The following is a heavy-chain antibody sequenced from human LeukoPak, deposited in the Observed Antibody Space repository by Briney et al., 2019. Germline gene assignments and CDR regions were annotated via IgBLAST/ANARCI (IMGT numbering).Heavy chain of an antibody. D-gene: IGHD1-7*01. J-gene: IGHJ4*02. V-gene: IGHV4-39*07. CDR1: GDSISSSGYY. CDR3: AVGGNWNYVGFDY. Sequence: SETLSLTCSVSGDSISSSGYYWDWIRQPPGKGLEWIGSNHHSGNTNYNPSLKSRVTISAVMSKNQFSLKLSSVTAADTAVYYCAVGGNWNYVGFDYWGQGTLVTVSS. CDR2: NHHSGNT.